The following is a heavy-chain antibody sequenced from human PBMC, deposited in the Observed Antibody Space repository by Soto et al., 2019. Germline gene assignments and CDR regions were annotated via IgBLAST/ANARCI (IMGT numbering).Heavy chain of an antibody. CDR1: GGSINNYY. Sequence: QVQLQESGPGLLKPSETLSLTCTVSGGSINNYYWSWIRQPPGKGLEWIGYIYYNGATNYRPSLRSRVTMSVATSENHYSLRLTSVTAADAAVYYCASSSSWFGPSFDYWGQGTLVTVSS. V-gene: IGHV4-59*01. CDR2: IYYNGAT. J-gene: IGHJ4*02. CDR3: ASSSSWFGPSFDY. D-gene: IGHD6-13*01.